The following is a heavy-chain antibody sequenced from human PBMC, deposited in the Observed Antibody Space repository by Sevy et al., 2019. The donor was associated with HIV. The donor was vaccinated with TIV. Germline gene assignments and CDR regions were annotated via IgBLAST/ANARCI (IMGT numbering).Heavy chain of an antibody. V-gene: IGHV3-23*01. J-gene: IGHJ4*02. Sequence: RGSLRLSCVASGFTFISYTMSWVRQAPGKGLEWVSAISSSGGSTYYGDSVKGRFTISRDNSKNTVYLEINNLRAEDTALYYCAKEEFSGYNFGYWGQGTLVTVSS. CDR2: ISSSGGST. CDR1: GFTFISYT. D-gene: IGHD5-12*01. CDR3: AKEEFSGYNFGY.